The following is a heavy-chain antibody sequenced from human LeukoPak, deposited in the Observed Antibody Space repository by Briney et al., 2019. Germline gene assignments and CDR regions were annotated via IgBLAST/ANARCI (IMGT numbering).Heavy chain of an antibody. J-gene: IGHJ4*02. CDR3: ARDHSNWNYAPDF. CDR1: GYTFTRYG. V-gene: IGHV1-18*01. D-gene: IGHD1-7*01. CDR2: ISASNGNT. Sequence: ASVTVSCKAPGYTFTRYGISWVRQAPGQGLQWLGWISASNGNTNYAQKFRDRVTMSTDTSTGTAYLDVRSLTSDDTAVYYCARDHSNWNYAPDFWGQGTLVIVSS.